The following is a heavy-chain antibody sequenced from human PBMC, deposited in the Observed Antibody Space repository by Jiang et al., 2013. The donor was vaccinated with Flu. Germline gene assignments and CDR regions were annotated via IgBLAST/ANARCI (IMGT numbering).Heavy chain of an antibody. J-gene: IGHJ2*01. CDR3: ARAKWQQLVRYFDL. V-gene: IGHV4-4*02. D-gene: IGHD6-13*01. Sequence: SHRSRVTISVDKSKNQFSLKLSSVTAADTAVYYCARAKWQQLVRYFDLWGRGTLVTVSS.